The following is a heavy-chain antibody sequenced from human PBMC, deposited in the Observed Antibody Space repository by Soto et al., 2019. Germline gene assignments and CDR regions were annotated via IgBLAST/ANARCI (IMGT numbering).Heavy chain of an antibody. V-gene: IGHV4-31*03. J-gene: IGHJ4*02. CDR1: GGSISSGGYY. CDR2: NYYRGST. CDR3: ARAATVASFDY. Sequence: TLSLTYPVSGGSISSGGYYWSWIRQHPGKGLEWIGYNYYRGSTYYNPSLKSRVAISVDTSKNQFSLKLNSVIAADTAVYYCARAATVASFDYWGQGTLVTVS. D-gene: IGHD4-17*01.